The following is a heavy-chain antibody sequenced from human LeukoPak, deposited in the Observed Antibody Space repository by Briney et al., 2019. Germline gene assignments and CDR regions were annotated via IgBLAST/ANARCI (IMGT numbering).Heavy chain of an antibody. CDR2: VDPEDGET. V-gene: IGHV1-69-2*01. CDR1: GYTFTDYY. Sequence: GASVKVSCKASGYTFTDYYMHWVQQAPGKGLEWMGRVDPEDGETIYAEKFQGRVTITADKSTSTAYMELSSLRSEDTAVYYCAREGDYYDSSGYYYDGRRGLDYWGQGTLVTVSS. D-gene: IGHD3-22*01. CDR3: AREGDYYDSSGYYYDGRRGLDY. J-gene: IGHJ4*02.